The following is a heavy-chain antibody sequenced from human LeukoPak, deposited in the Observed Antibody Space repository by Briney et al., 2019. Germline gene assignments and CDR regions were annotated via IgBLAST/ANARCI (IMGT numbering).Heavy chain of an antibody. CDR1: GYSFNSHW. CDR2: IHPGNSDA. V-gene: IGHV5-51*01. J-gene: IGHJ4*02. D-gene: IGHD3-10*01. CDR3: ARRFGSGNLDYYEY. Sequence: NHGESLKISCTGFGYSFNSHWLGWVRQMPGKALEWMGIIHPGNSDARYSPSFQGQVTMSAEESISSAYLQWSSLKASDAAIYYCARRFGSGNLDYYEYWGQGSVVTVSS.